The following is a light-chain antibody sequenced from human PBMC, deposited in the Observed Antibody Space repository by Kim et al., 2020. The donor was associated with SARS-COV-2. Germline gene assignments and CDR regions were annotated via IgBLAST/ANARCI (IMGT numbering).Light chain of an antibody. V-gene: IGKV1D-12*01. Sequence: ASVGDRVTITCRASHDISSWLGWYQQKSGKAPQVLIYEASNLQSGVPSRFSGSGSGTDFTLSINSLHPQHFATDYCQQTHSFPLTFGGGTKVDIK. CDR1: HDISSW. CDR3: QQTHSFPLT. CDR2: EAS. J-gene: IGKJ4*01.